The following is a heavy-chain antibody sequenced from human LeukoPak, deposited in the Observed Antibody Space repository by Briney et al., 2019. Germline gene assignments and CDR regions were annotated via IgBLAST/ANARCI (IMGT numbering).Heavy chain of an antibody. V-gene: IGHV3-30*01. CDR3: VTGRNYYYDY. Sequence: GGSLRLSCAASGFAFSTYPMHWLRQAPGKGLEWVAVISSDGINQYYADSVKGRFTISRDNSRNTLYLQMNSLRSEDTAVNYCVTGRNYYYDYWGQGTLVTVSS. CDR1: GFAFSTYP. D-gene: IGHD3-22*01. J-gene: IGHJ4*02. CDR2: ISSDGINQ.